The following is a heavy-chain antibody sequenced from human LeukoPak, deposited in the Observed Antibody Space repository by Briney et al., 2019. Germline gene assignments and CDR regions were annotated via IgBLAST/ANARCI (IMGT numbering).Heavy chain of an antibody. V-gene: IGHV3-23*01. CDR1: GFTFSTYA. D-gene: IGHD3-10*01. CDR3: AKRRHYYGSGDYYRDP. CDR2: ISGSGTNT. J-gene: IGHJ5*02. Sequence: GGSLRLSCAASGFTFSTYAMSWVRQAPGKGLEWVSSISGSGTNTYYADSVKGRFTISRDNSRNLLFPQMSSLRVEDTAVYCCAKRRHYYGSGDYYRDPWGQGTLVTVSS.